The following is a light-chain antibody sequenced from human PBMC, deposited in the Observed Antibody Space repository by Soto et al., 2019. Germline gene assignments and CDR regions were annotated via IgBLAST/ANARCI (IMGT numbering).Light chain of an antibody. V-gene: IGLV3-21*02. J-gene: IGLJ1*01. CDR3: QVWDSSSDQYV. CDR1: NIGRKS. Sequence: SYDLTQPPSVSVAPGQTAKIICGGNNIGRKSVHWYQQKPGQAPVVVVYDDSERPSGIPERFSGSNSGNTATLTISRVEAGDEADYYCQVWDSSSDQYVFGTGTKVTVL. CDR2: DDS.